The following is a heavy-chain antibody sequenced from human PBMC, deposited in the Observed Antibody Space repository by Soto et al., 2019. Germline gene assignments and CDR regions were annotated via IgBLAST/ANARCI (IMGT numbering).Heavy chain of an antibody. Sequence: QVQLVESGGGVVQRGGSLRLSCAASGFTFSSYSMNWVRQSPGKGLEWVAVISYDGNRIYYADSVKGRFTISRDNAKNTMFLQMGGLKPEEEAVYYCARGRVVSAKGWFNFWGQGTQVTVSS. D-gene: IGHD2-15*01. CDR2: ISYDGNRI. V-gene: IGHV3-30-3*02. CDR1: GFTFSSYS. J-gene: IGHJ5*01. CDR3: ARGRVVSAKGWFNF.